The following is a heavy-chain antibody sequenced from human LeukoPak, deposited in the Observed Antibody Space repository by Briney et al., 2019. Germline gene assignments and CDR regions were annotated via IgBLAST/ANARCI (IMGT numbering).Heavy chain of an antibody. D-gene: IGHD3-10*01. V-gene: IGHV1-3*01. CDR3: AAHAVPTYYYGSRNSDFPSSDPEYFQH. CDR1: GYTFTSYA. Sequence: ASVKVSCKASGYTFTSYAMHWVRQAPGQRLEWMGWINAGNGNTKYSQKFQGRVTITRDTSASTTYMELSSLRSEDTAVYYCAAHAVPTYYYGSRNSDFPSSDPEYFQHWGQGTLVTVSS. CDR2: INAGNGNT. J-gene: IGHJ1*01.